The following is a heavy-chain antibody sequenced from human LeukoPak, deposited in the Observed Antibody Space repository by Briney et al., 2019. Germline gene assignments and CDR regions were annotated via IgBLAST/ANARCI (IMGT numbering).Heavy chain of an antibody. Sequence: ASVTVSCKASGYTFTGYYMHWVRQAPGQGLEWMGWINPNSGGTNYAQKFQGRVTITRDTSISTAYMELSRLRSDDTAVYYCARGGPSGSYLDWFDPWGQGTLVTVSS. CDR3: ARGGPSGSYLDWFDP. CDR1: GYTFTGYY. CDR2: INPNSGGT. J-gene: IGHJ5*02. V-gene: IGHV1-2*02. D-gene: IGHD1-26*01.